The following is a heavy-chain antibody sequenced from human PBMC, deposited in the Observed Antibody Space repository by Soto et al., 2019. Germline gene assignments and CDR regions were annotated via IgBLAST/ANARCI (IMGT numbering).Heavy chain of an antibody. CDR3: CAGETNYFDF. CDR2: INSDGGST. D-gene: IGHD4-17*01. Sequence: EVQLVESGGGLVQPGGSLRLSCAGSGLTLSRYWMHWVRQGPGKGLVWVSRINSDGGSTTYADTVKGRFTISRDNAKNTVDLQMNSLRAEDTAVYYCCAGETNYFDFWGQGTLVTVSS. CDR1: GLTLSRYW. J-gene: IGHJ4*02. V-gene: IGHV3-74*01.